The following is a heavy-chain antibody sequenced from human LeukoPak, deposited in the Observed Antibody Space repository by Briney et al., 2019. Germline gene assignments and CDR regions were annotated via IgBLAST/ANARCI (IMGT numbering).Heavy chain of an antibody. Sequence: SETLSLTCTLSGGSISTYYWSWIRQPPGKGLEWIGYIYHSGSTNYNPSLKSRVTMSVDTSKNQFPLKLSSVTAADTAVYYCARGGGYASPIGYWGQGALVTVSS. J-gene: IGHJ4*02. D-gene: IGHD5-12*01. CDR1: GGSISTYY. CDR2: IYHSGST. V-gene: IGHV4-59*01. CDR3: ARGGGYASPIGY.